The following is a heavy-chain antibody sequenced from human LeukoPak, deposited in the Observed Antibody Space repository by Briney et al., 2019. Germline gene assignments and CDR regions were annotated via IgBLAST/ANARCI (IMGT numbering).Heavy chain of an antibody. D-gene: IGHD4-23*01. V-gene: IGHV3-23*01. CDR3: AKALYGGHDY. CDR2: LSGNGNTI. J-gene: IGHJ4*02. Sequence: PGGSLRLSCAASGFTFSTYAMSWVRQAPGKGLECVSALSGNGNTIYYADSVKGRFTISRDNSKNTLSLQMYSLRAEDTAVYYCAKALYGGHDYWGQGTLVTVSS. CDR1: GFTFSTYA.